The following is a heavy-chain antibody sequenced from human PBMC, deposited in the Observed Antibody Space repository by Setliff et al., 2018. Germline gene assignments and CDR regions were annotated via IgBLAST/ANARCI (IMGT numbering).Heavy chain of an antibody. Sequence: LSLTCAVSGYSISSSYYWGWIRQPPGKGLEWIGSFYHGGSTYYNPSLKSRVTISGDTSKNQFSLKLSSVTAADTAVYYCARGAVAGKMSWFDPWGQGNLVTVSS. V-gene: IGHV4-38-2*01. CDR2: FYHGGST. J-gene: IGHJ5*02. D-gene: IGHD6-13*01. CDR3: ARGAVAGKMSWFDP. CDR1: GYSISSSYY.